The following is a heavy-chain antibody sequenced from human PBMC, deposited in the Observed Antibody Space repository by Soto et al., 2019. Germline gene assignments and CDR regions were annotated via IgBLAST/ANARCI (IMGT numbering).Heavy chain of an antibody. D-gene: IGHD3-10*01. CDR1: GFTFSSYG. CDR3: GKPAASRLWFGESLHYLSYWYFDL. V-gene: IGHV3-30*18. Sequence: QVQLVESGGGVVQPGRSLRLSCAASGFTFSSYGMHWVHQAPGKGLEWVAVISYDGSNKYYADSAKGRFTISRDNSKNSLYLQMNSLRAEDTAVYYCGKPAASRLWFGESLHYLSYWYFDLWGRGTLVTVSS. CDR2: ISYDGSNK. J-gene: IGHJ2*01.